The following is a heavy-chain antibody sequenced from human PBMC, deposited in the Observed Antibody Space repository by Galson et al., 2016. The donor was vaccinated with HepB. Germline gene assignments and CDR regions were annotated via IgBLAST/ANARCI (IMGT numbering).Heavy chain of an antibody. CDR3: ARWDAGTTGDYYYYGMDV. V-gene: IGHV1-69*13. Sequence: SVKVSCKASGYSFTSYYMHWVRQAPGQRHEWMGGIIPFFGTPDYPQKFEGRVTITADESTSTAYMELRSLRSEDTAVYYCARWDAGTTGDYYYYGMDVWGQGTTVTVSS. D-gene: IGHD1-1*01. J-gene: IGHJ6*02. CDR2: IIPFFGTP. CDR1: GYSFTSYY.